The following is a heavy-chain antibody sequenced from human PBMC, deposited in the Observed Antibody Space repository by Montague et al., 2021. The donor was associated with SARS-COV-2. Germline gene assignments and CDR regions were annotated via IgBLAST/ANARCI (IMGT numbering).Heavy chain of an antibody. J-gene: IGHJ4*02. CDR2: IYYSGST. D-gene: IGHD6-19*01. Sequence: SETLSLTCSVSGGSISGYYWSWIRQPPGKGLEWIGYIYYSGSTDYNPSLKSRVTISVDTSKNQFSLKLTSVTAADTAVYYCAGTEGSGCYREVDYWGRGTLVTVSS. V-gene: IGHV4-59*01. CDR1: GGSISGYY. CDR3: AGTEGSGCYREVDY.